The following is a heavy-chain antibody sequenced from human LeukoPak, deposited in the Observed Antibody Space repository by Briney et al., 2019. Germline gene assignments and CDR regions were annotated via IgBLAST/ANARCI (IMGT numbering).Heavy chain of an antibody. CDR1: GYTFTSYD. J-gene: IGHJ6*03. Sequence: GASVKVSCKASGYTFTSYDINWVRQATGQGLEWMGWRNPNSGNTGYAQKFQGRVTITRNTSISTAYMELSSLRSEDTAVYYCARGALEWSPYYYYMDVWGKGTTVTVSS. CDR3: ARGALEWSPYYYYMDV. D-gene: IGHD3-3*01. CDR2: RNPNSGNT. V-gene: IGHV1-8*03.